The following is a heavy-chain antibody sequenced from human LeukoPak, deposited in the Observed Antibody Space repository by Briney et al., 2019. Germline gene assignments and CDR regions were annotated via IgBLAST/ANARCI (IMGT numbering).Heavy chain of an antibody. CDR1: GGSIRSSSYY. D-gene: IGHD6-13*01. CDR3: ARGRGYSSQGIYYYYYYMDV. Sequence: SETLSLTCTVSGGSIRSSSYYWGWIRQPPGKGLEWIGSIYYTGSTYYNPSLKSRVTISVDTPKNQFSLTLSSVTAADTAVYYCARGRGYSSQGIYYYYYYMDVWGKGTTVTVSS. J-gene: IGHJ6*03. V-gene: IGHV4-39*07. CDR2: IYYTGST.